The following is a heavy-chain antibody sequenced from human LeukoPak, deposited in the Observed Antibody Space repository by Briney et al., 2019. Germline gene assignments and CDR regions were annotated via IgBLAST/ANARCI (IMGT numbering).Heavy chain of an antibody. CDR1: GGTFSSYA. D-gene: IGHD3-10*01. J-gene: IGHJ4*02. V-gene: IGHV1-69*13. CDR3: AREDGSGSFQPQFDY. CDR2: IIPIFGTA. Sequence: ASVKVSCKSSGGTFSSYAISWVRQAPGQGLEWMGGIIPIFGTAKHAQKFQGRVTFTADESTTTVYMELSGLRSEDTAVYYCAREDGSGSFQPQFDYWGQGTLVIVSS.